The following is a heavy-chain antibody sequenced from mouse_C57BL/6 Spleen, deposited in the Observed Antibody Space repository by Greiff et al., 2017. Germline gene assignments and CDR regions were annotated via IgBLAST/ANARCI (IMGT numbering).Heavy chain of an antibody. CDR3: ARDPYYGSSYSWYFDV. V-gene: IGHV5-4*01. D-gene: IGHD1-1*01. CDR2: ISDGGSYT. CDR1: GFTFSSYA. Sequence: EVKLMESGGGLVKPGGSLKLSCAASGFTFSSYAMSWVRQTPEKRLEWVATISDGGSYTYYPDNVKGRFTISRDNAKNNLYLQMSHLKSEDTAMYYCARDPYYGSSYSWYFDVWGTGTTVTVSS. J-gene: IGHJ1*03.